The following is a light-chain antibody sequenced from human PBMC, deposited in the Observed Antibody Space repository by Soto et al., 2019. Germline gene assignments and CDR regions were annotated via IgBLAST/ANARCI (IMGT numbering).Light chain of an antibody. CDR3: QQSYSTPWT. Sequence: DIQMTQSPSSVSASVGDRVTITFRASQSISSYLNWYQQEPGKAPKLLLYAASSLQSGVPSRFSGSGSGTDFTLTISRLQPEDFATYYCQQSYSTPWTFGQGTKVDIK. CDR2: AAS. J-gene: IGKJ1*01. V-gene: IGKV1-39*01. CDR1: QSISSY.